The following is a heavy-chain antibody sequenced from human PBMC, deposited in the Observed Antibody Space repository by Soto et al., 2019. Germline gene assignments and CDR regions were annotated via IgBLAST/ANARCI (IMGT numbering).Heavy chain of an antibody. D-gene: IGHD6-19*01. Sequence: EGQLVESGGGLIKPGGSLRLSCAASGFNDSAFYMSGVRRAPGKGLEYLSFIYTGGGTHYAASVKGRVTISRDNSKNTLYLEMNSLRTDDTAVYYCARGRAIAVVPFDYWGQGTLVTVSS. CDR2: IYTGGGT. J-gene: IGHJ4*02. CDR1: GFNDSAFY. CDR3: ARGRAIAVVPFDY. V-gene: IGHV3-53*01.